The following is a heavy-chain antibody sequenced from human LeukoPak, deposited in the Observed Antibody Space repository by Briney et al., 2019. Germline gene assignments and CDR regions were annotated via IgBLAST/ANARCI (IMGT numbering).Heavy chain of an antibody. V-gene: IGHV3-53*01. CDR3: ARGMVRGPFLHDY. CDR2: IYSGGST. J-gene: IGHJ4*02. CDR1: GFTVSSNY. Sequence: PGGSLRLACAASGFTVSSNYMSWVRQAPGKGLEWVSVIYSGGSTYYADSVKGRFTISRDNSKNTLYLQMNSLRAEDTAVYYCARGMVRGPFLHDYWGQGTLVTVSS. D-gene: IGHD3-10*01.